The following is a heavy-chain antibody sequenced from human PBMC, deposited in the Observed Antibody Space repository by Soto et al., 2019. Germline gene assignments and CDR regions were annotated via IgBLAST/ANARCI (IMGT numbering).Heavy chain of an antibody. D-gene: IGHD3-22*01. CDR2: IYWNDDK. Sequence: GSGPTLEHPTQTLTLTCTFAGFALSTSGVGVGWIRQPPGKALEWLALIYWNDDKRYSPSLKSRLTITKDTSKNQVVLTMTNMEPVDTATYYCAHLPILSDSSGYGQFDYSGPATLGTV. CDR1: GFALSTSGVG. V-gene: IGHV2-5*01. J-gene: IGHJ4*02. CDR3: AHLPILSDSSGYGQFDY.